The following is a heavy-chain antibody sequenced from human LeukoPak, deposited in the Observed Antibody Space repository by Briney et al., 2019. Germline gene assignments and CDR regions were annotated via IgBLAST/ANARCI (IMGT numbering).Heavy chain of an antibody. D-gene: IGHD3-9*01. V-gene: IGHV1-2*06. Sequence: ASVKVSCKASGYTFTGYYMHWARQAPGRGLEWMGRINPNSGGTNYAQKFQGRVTMTRDTSISTAYMELSRLRSDDTAVYYRASPTPYYDILTGSNTNYYYYGMDVWGQGTTVTVSS. CDR1: GYTFTGYY. CDR3: ASPTPYYDILTGSNTNYYYYGMDV. CDR2: INPNSGGT. J-gene: IGHJ6*02.